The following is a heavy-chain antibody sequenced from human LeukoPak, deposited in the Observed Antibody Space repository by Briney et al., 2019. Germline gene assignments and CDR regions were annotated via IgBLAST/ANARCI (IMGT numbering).Heavy chain of an antibody. Sequence: SQTLSLTCTVSGGSISSGDYDWRWIRQPPGKGLEWIGYIYYSGSTYYNPSLKSRVTMSVDTSTNQFSLKLSSVTAADTAVYYCARIVGAGDAFDIWGQGTMVTVSS. CDR2: IYYSGST. CDR1: GGSISSGDYD. J-gene: IGHJ3*02. V-gene: IGHV4-30-4*08. D-gene: IGHD1-26*01. CDR3: ARIVGAGDAFDI.